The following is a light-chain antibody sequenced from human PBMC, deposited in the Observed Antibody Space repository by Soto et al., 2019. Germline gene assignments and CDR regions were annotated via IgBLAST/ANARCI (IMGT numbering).Light chain of an antibody. V-gene: IGLV2-11*01. CDR1: SSDVGNYNY. Sequence: QSVLTQPPSVSGSPGQSVSISCTGTSSDVGNYNYVSWYQQHPGKAPKLMIYDVSRRPSGVPDRFSCSKSGNTASLTISGLQAEDEADYYCCSYAGSYTVIFGGGTKLTVL. J-gene: IGLJ2*01. CDR2: DVS. CDR3: CSYAGSYTVI.